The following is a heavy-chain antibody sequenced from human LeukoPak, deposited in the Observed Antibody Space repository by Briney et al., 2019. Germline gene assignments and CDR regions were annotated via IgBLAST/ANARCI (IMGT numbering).Heavy chain of an antibody. CDR2: ISYDGSNK. J-gene: IGHJ4*02. V-gene: IGHV3-30*18. Sequence: PGRSLRLSCAASGFTLSSYGMHWVRHAPGKGLEWVAVISYDGSNKYYADSVKGRFTISRDNSKNTLYLQMNSLSAEDTAVYYCAKDKNAWIQLWTFDYWGQGTLVTVSS. D-gene: IGHD5-18*01. CDR1: GFTLSSYG. CDR3: AKDKNAWIQLWTFDY.